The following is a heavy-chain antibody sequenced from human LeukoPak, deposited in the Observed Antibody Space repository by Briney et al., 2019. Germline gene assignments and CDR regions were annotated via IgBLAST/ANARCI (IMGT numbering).Heavy chain of an antibody. CDR1: GYSICSGYF. CDR3: ARIGQQWLNNWFDP. CDR2: IYHSGST. Sequence: PSETLSLTCTVSGYSICSGYFWGWIRQPPGKGLEWIGSIYHSGSTYYNPSLKSRVTISVDTSKNQFSLKLSSVTAADTAVYYCARIGQQWLNNWFDPWGQGTLATVSS. V-gene: IGHV4-38-2*02. D-gene: IGHD6-19*01. J-gene: IGHJ5*02.